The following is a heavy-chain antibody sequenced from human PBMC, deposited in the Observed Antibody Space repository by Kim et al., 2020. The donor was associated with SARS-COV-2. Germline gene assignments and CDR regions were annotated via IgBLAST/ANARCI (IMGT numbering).Heavy chain of an antibody. CDR2: ISYDGSNK. Sequence: GGSLRLSCAASGFTFSSYAMHWVRQAPGKGLEWVAVISYDGSNKYYADSVKGRFTISRDNSKNTLYLQMNSLRAEDTAVYYCASPTYYFDSSGYYHQYYFDHWGQGTLVTVSS. CDR1: GFTFSSYA. CDR3: ASPTYYFDSSGYYHQYYFDH. V-gene: IGHV3-30-3*01. J-gene: IGHJ4*02. D-gene: IGHD3-22*01.